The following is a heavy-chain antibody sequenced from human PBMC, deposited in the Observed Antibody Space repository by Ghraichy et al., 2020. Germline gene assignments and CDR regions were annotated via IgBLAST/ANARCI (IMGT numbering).Heavy chain of an antibody. CDR3: ARGSGRSYDPFNWFDP. V-gene: IGHV3-48*01. D-gene: IGHD3-16*01. CDR2: ISGRSSVT. CDR1: GFTFSSYS. J-gene: IGHJ5*02. Sequence: GGSLRLSCVASGFTFSSYSMNWVRQAPGKGLEWVSYISGRSSVTYYADSVKGRFTISRDNAKDSLYLQMSSLRAEDTAVYYCARGSGRSYDPFNWFDPWGQGTLVTVSS.